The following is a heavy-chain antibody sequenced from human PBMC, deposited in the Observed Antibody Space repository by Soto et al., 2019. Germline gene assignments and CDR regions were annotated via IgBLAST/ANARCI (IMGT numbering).Heavy chain of an antibody. J-gene: IGHJ4*02. D-gene: IGHD6-13*01. CDR1: GGSISTTHW. V-gene: IGHV4-4*02. Sequence: SETLSLTCAVSGGSISTTHWWTWVRQPPGKGLEWIGEIYHSGSTNYNPSLKSRVTISVDTSKNQFSLKLSSVTAADTAVYYCARARSSSWPGIGHFDYWGQGTLVTVSS. CDR3: ARARSSSWPGIGHFDY. CDR2: IYHSGST.